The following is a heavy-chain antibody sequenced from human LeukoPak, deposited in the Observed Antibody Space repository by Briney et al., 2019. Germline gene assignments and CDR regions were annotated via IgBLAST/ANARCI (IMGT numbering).Heavy chain of an antibody. CDR1: GFTFSSYS. Sequence: GSLRLSCAASGFTFSSYSMNWVRQAPGKGLEWVSSISSSSSYIYYADSVRGRFTISRDNAKNSLYLQMNSLRAEDTAVYYCARDGHSYGHDYWGQGTLVTVSS. CDR2: ISSSSSYI. CDR3: ARDGHSYGHDY. V-gene: IGHV3-21*01. D-gene: IGHD5-18*01. J-gene: IGHJ4*02.